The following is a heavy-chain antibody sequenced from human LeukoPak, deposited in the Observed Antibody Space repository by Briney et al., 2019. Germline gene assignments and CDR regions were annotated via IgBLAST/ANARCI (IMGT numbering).Heavy chain of an antibody. CDR3: AAVPESYYTVYYFNY. CDR1: GGSFSDYY. Sequence: SETLSLTCAVYGGSFSDYYWSWIRQPPGKGLEWIAEINHSGSNKYNPSLKSRVTISVDTSKKQFSLKLTSMTAADTAVYYCAAVPESYYTVYYFNYWGQGNRVTVSS. V-gene: IGHV4-34*01. J-gene: IGHJ4*02. CDR2: INHSGSN. D-gene: IGHD3-10*01.